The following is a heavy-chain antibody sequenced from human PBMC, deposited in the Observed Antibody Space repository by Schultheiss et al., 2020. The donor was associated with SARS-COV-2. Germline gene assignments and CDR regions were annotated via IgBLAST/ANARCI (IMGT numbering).Heavy chain of an antibody. CDR1: GFTFSSYA. Sequence: GGSLRLSCAAAGFTFSSYAMDWVRQAPGKGLEWVAFISYDGSITDYADSVRDRFTISRDSSKNMLYLEMNSLRAEDTAVYYCARDRDYGADYWGQGTLVTVSS. D-gene: IGHD4-17*01. CDR3: ARDRDYGADY. J-gene: IGHJ4*02. CDR2: ISYDGSIT. V-gene: IGHV3-30*01.